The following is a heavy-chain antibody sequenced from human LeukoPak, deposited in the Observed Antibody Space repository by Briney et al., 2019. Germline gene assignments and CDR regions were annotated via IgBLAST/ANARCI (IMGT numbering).Heavy chain of an antibody. CDR1: GFSFNAYW. D-gene: IGHD5-12*01. CDR3: ATFGLVAALDL. V-gene: IGHV3-7*01. CDR2: INPAGSET. Sequence: GGSLRLSCAASGFSFNAYWMAWVRQAPGTGLEWVANINPAGSETFHVDPVKGRFSISRDHAKNLVYLQMNSLRAEDTAVYYCATFGLVAALDLWGQGNLVTVSS. J-gene: IGHJ4*02.